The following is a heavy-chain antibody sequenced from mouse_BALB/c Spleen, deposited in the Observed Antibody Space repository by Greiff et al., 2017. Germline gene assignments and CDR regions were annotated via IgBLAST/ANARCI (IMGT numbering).Heavy chain of an antibody. Sequence: EVQRVESGTVLARPGASVKMSCKASGYSFTSYWMHWVKQRPGQGLEWIGAIYPGNSDTSYNQKFKGKAKLTAVTSASTAYMELSSLTNEDSAVYYCTREESTMITTDYAMDYWGQGTSVTVSS. D-gene: IGHD2-4*01. J-gene: IGHJ4*01. V-gene: IGHV1-5*01. CDR1: GYSFTSYW. CDR2: IYPGNSDT. CDR3: TREESTMITTDYAMDY.